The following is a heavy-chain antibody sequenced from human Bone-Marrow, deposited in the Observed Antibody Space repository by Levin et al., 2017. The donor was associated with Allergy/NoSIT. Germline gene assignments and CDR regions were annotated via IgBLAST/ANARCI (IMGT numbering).Heavy chain of an antibody. CDR2: IIPIFGTA. D-gene: IGHD2-2*01. CDR1: GGTFSSYA. Sequence: SVKVSCKASGGTFSSYAISWVRQAPGQGLEWMGGIIPIFGTANYAQKFQGRVTITADESTSTAYMELSSLRSEDTAVYYCARAHNVVVPAAMTGGVGYYYYYMDVWGKGTTVTVSS. V-gene: IGHV1-69*13. CDR3: ARAHNVVVPAAMTGGVGYYYYYMDV. J-gene: IGHJ6*03.